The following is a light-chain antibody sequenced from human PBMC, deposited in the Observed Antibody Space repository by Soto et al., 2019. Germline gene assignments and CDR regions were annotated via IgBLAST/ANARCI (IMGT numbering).Light chain of an antibody. V-gene: IGKV3-20*01. Sequence: EIVLTQSPGTLSLSPGERATLSCRASQSVASRNLAWYQQKSGQAPRVLIYGASSRAIHTPDRFSGSGSGTYVTLTISGLEPEDFAVYYCQHFGNSLWTFGQGTKVEI. CDR2: GAS. CDR1: QSVASRN. J-gene: IGKJ1*01. CDR3: QHFGNSLWT.